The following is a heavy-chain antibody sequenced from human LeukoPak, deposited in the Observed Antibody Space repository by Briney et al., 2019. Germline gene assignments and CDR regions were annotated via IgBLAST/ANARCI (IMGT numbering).Heavy chain of an antibody. D-gene: IGHD6-6*01. Sequence: SETLSLTCIVSGGSISSHYWSWIRQPPGKGLEWIGYIYYSGTTNYNPSLKSRVTISVDTSKNQFSLKLSSVTAADTAVHYCARGIKHSDSSYYFDYWGQGTLFTVSS. CDR1: GGSISSHY. J-gene: IGHJ4*02. CDR2: IYYSGTT. V-gene: IGHV4-59*11. CDR3: ARGIKHSDSSYYFDY.